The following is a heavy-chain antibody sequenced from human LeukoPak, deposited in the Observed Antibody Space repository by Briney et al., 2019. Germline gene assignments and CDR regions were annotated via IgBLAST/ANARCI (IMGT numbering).Heavy chain of an antibody. CDR2: IIPIFGTA. J-gene: IGHJ4*02. V-gene: IGHV1-69*01. CDR1: GGTFSSYA. CDR3: ARDSVEYSSSRNFDY. D-gene: IGHD6-6*01. Sequence: VASVKVSCKASGGTFSSYAISWVRQAPGQGLEWMGGIIPIFGTANYAQKFQGRVTITADESTSTAYMELSSLRSEDTAVYYCARDSVEYSSSRNFDYWGQGTLAAVSS.